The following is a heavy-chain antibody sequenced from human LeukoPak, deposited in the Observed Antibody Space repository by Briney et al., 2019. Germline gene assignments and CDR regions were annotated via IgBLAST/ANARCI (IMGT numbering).Heavy chain of an antibody. J-gene: IGHJ4*02. Sequence: GGSLRLSCAASGFTFSSYAMSWVRQAPGKGLEWVSAISGSGGSTYYADSVKGRFTISRDNSKNTLYLQMNSLRAEDTAVYYCAKSSLYDFWSGYYTETDEYFDYRGQGTLVTVSS. V-gene: IGHV3-23*01. CDR1: GFTFSSYA. D-gene: IGHD3-3*01. CDR2: ISGSGGST. CDR3: AKSSLYDFWSGYYTETDEYFDY.